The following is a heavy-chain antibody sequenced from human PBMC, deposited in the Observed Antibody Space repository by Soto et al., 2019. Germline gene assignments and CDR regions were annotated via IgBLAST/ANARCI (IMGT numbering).Heavy chain of an antibody. J-gene: IGHJ6*02. Sequence: APVKVCSKAPRYTFNSSSLHWLRQAPKQRLEWMGCINVANGNTKYSQKFQGRVTITADESTSTVYMELSTLRPDDTAVYYCAREGLVLVPTTVNSDYYYYAMDVWGQGTTVTVSS. D-gene: IGHD4-17*01. V-gene: IGHV1-3*01. CDR3: AREGLVLVPTTVNSDYYYYAMDV. CDR1: RYTFNSSS. CDR2: INVANGNT.